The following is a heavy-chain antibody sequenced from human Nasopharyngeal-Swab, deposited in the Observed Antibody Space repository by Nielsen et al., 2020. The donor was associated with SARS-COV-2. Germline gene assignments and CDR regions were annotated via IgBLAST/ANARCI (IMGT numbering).Heavy chain of an antibody. CDR3: ARGGVGAFDI. Sequence: GGSLRLSCAASGFTLSSYWMSWVRQAPGKGLEWVANIKQDGSEKYYVDSVKGRFTISRDNAKNSLYLQMNSLRAEDTAVYYCARGGVGAFDIWGQGTMVTVSS. CDR1: GFTLSSYW. J-gene: IGHJ3*02. D-gene: IGHD2-15*01. V-gene: IGHV3-7*03. CDR2: IKQDGSEK.